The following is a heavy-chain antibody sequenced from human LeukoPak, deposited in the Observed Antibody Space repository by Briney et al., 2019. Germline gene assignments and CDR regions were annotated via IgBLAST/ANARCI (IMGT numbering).Heavy chain of an antibody. D-gene: IGHD1-1*01. J-gene: IGHJ4*02. V-gene: IGHV3-21*06. CDR2: ISPGSDFT. Sequence: GGSLRLSCAASGFFFGDFGMNWVRQSPGKGLEWVSSISPGSDFTYYADSMKGRFTISRDNAKSSLYLQMNSLRADDTAVYYCARDSTLRYYFDYWGQGTLVTVSS. CDR1: GFFFGDFG. CDR3: ARDSTLRYYFDY.